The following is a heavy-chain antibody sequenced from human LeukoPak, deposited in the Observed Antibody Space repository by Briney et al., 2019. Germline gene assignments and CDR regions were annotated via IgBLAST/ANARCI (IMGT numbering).Heavy chain of an antibody. J-gene: IGHJ3*02. D-gene: IGHD3-10*01. Sequence: SETLSLTCTVSSGSISSYYWSWIRQPAGKGLEWIGRIHASGRTNYNPSLKSQVTMSVDTSNNQISLKLSSVTAADTAVYYCARGFQYHYGSASYTDAFDIWGQGTMVTVSS. CDR2: IHASGRT. CDR1: SGSISSYY. V-gene: IGHV4-4*07. CDR3: ARGFQYHYGSASYTDAFDI.